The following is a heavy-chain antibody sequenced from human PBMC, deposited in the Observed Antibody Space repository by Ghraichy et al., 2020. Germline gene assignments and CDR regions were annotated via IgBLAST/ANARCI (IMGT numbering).Heavy chain of an antibody. CDR3: ARDRQWLVLSGYYYGMDV. J-gene: IGHJ6*02. CDR2: INPSGGRT. CDR1: GYTFTSYY. D-gene: IGHD6-19*01. V-gene: IGHV1-46*01. Sequence: ASVKVSCKASGYTFTSYYMHWVRQAPGQGLEWMGIINPSGGRTIYAQKFQGRVTMTRDTSTSTVYMELSSLRSEDTAVYYCARDRQWLVLSGYYYGMDVWGQGATVTVSS.